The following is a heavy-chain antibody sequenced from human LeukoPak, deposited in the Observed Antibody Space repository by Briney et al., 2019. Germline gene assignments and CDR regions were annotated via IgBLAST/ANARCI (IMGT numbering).Heavy chain of an antibody. V-gene: IGHV3-9*01. J-gene: IGHJ3*02. CDR3: ATHSDDAAFDI. Sequence: GGSLRLSCAASGFTFDDYAMPWVRQAPGKGLEGVSGISWNSGSIGYADSVKGRFTISRDNAKNSLYLQMNSLRAEDTAVYYWATHSDDAAFDIWGQGTMDTVSS. CDR2: ISWNSGSI. D-gene: IGHD1-1*01. CDR1: GFTFDDYA.